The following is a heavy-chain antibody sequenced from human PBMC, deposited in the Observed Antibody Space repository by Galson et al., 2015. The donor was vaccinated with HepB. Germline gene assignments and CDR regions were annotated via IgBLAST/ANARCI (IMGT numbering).Heavy chain of an antibody. D-gene: IGHD5-18*01. J-gene: IGHJ5*02. V-gene: IGHV1-69*13. Sequence: SVKVSCKASGGTFSSYATSWVRQAPGQGLEWMGGIIPIFGTANYAQKFQGRVTITADESTSTAYMELSSLRSEDTAVYYCARGETTDGDTAMVTNWFDPWGQGTLVTVSS. CDR3: ARGETTDGDTAMVTNWFDP. CDR2: IIPIFGTA. CDR1: GGTFSSYA.